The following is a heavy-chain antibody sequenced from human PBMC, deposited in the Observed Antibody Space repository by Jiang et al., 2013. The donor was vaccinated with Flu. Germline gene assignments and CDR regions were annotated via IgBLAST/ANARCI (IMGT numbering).Heavy chain of an antibody. Sequence: QLVESGAEVKKPGSSVRVSCKASGGTFSSDAFSWVRQAPGQGLEWMGGIIPMIGMANYAQRFQGRVTITADKSTSTAYLDLSSLRSDDTAVYYCAREISFGRRAIIVVPRSGYAFDIWGQGTLVTVSS. CDR2: IIPMIGMA. J-gene: IGHJ3*02. CDR3: AREISFGRRAIIVVPRSGYAFDI. D-gene: IGHD2-15*01. CDR1: GGTFSSDA. V-gene: IGHV1-69*17.